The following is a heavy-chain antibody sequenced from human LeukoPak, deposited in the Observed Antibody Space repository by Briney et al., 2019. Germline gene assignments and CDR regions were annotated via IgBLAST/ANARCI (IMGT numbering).Heavy chain of an antibody. D-gene: IGHD6-25*01. V-gene: IGHV4-4*07. CDR2: IYTSGST. J-gene: IGHJ5*02. CDR1: GGSISSYY. Sequence: SETLSLTCTVSGGSISSYYWSWIRQPAGKGLEWIGRIYTSGSTNYNPSLKSRVTMSVDTSKNQFSLKLSSVTAADTAVYYCASSPRSGEWFDPWGQGTLVTVSS. CDR3: ASSPRSGEWFDP.